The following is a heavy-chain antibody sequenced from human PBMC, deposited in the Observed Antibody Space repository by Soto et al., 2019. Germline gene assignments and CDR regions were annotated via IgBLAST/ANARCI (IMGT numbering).Heavy chain of an antibody. CDR2: IIPIFGTA. CDR3: AIYLMEYHHYGMDF. Sequence: ASVKVSCKASGGTFSSYAISWVRQAPGQGLEWMGGIIPIFGTANYAQKFQGRVTITADESTSTAYMELSSLRSEDTAVYYCAIYLMEYHHYGMDFPGQGNKVT. J-gene: IGHJ6*02. V-gene: IGHV1-69*13. CDR1: GGTFSSYA. D-gene: IGHD2-8*01.